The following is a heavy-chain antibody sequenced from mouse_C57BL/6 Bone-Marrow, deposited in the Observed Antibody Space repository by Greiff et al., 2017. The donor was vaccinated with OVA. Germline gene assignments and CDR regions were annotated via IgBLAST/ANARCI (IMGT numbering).Heavy chain of an antibody. CDR3: ARYPLRPYWYFDV. D-gene: IGHD1-1*01. V-gene: IGHV3-8*01. Sequence: DVHLVESGPGLAKPSQPLSLTCSVTGYSITSDYWNWIRKFPGNKLEYMGYISYSGSTYYNPSLKSRISITRDTSKNQYYLQLNSVTTEDTATYYCARYPLRPYWYFDVWGTGTTVTVSS. CDR2: ISYSGST. CDR1: GYSITSDY. J-gene: IGHJ1*03.